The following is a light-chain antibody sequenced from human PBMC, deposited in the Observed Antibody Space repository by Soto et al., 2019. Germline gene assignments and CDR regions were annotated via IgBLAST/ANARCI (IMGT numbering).Light chain of an antibody. J-gene: IGKJ5*01. Sequence: EIVLTQSPATLSLSPGERATLSCRASQSVSSYLAWYQQKPGQAPRLLIYDASTRAAGIPDRFSASGSGTDFTLIISRLEPEDFAVYYCQQYSKWPITFGQGTRLEIK. CDR3: QQYSKWPIT. CDR2: DAS. CDR1: QSVSSY. V-gene: IGKV3-11*01.